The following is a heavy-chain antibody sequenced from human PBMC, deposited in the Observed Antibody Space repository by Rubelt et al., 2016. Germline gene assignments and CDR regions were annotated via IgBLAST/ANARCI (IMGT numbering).Heavy chain of an antibody. Sequence: QLHLHESGPGQVRPSETLSLTCTVSGDPINTNNYYWGWIRQPPGKGLQWIGSLFSGSTYYNPSLKSRVTISIDTSKNQISLRLGSVAAAGTAVYFCARVERAGLLWDVWGQGTAVTVSS. D-gene: IGHD3-10*01. J-gene: IGHJ6*02. CDR3: ARVERAGLLWDV. V-gene: IGHV4-39*01. CDR1: GDPINTNNYY. CDR2: LFSGST.